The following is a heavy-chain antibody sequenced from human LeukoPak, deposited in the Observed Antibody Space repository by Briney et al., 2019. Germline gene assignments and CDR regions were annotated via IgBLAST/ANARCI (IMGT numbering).Heavy chain of an antibody. V-gene: IGHV1-69*01. Sequence: ASVKVSCKASGGTFSSYAISWVRQPPAQGLELMGGIIPIFGTANYAQKFQGRVMITADDYTNTAYMVLSSLRSEDTAVYYCGRGFSSTGSSLFDYWGKGTMVTVSS. J-gene: IGHJ4*01. D-gene: IGHD3-9*01. CDR3: GRGFSSTGSSLFDY. CDR2: IIPIFGTA. CDR1: GGTFSSYA.